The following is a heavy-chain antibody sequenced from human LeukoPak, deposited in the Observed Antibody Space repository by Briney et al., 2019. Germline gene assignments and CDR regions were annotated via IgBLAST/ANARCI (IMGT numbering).Heavy chain of an antibody. V-gene: IGHV4-31*03. CDR2: IYYSGST. Sequence: SETLSLTCTVSGGSISSGGYYWSWIRQHPGKGLEWIGYIYYSGSTYYNPSLKSRVTISVDTSKNQFSLKLSSVTAADTAVYYCASYYDSSGPKGIGAFDIWGQGTMVTVSS. CDR1: GGSISSGGYY. D-gene: IGHD3-22*01. CDR3: ASYYDSSGPKGIGAFDI. J-gene: IGHJ3*02.